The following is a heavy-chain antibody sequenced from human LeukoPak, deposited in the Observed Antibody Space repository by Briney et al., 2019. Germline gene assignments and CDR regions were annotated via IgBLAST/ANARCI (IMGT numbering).Heavy chain of an antibody. Sequence: GRSLRLSCAASGFTFSSYAMHWVRQAPGKGLEWVAVISYDGSNKYYADSVKGRFTISRDNSKNTLYLQMNSLRAEDTAVYYCASWGKYCSSTSCYAGGCWGQGPLVTVPS. CDR1: GFTFSSYA. D-gene: IGHD2-2*01. CDR3: ASWGKYCSSTSCYAGGC. CDR2: ISYDGSNK. J-gene: IGHJ4*02. V-gene: IGHV3-30-3*01.